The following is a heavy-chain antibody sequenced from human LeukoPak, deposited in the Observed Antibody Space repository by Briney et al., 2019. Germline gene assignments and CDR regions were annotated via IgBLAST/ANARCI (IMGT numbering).Heavy chain of an antibody. D-gene: IGHD3-10*01. V-gene: IGHV4-59*08. CDR3: ARHQRITMVRGVKPMDYYYYYGMDV. CDR2: IYYSGST. J-gene: IGHJ6*02. Sequence: PSETLSLTCTVSGGSISSYYWSWIRQPPGKGLEWIGYIYYSGSTNYNPSLKSRVTISVDTSKNQFSLKLGSVTAADTAVYYCARHQRITMVRGVKPMDYYYYYGMDVWGQGTTVTVSS. CDR1: GGSISSYY.